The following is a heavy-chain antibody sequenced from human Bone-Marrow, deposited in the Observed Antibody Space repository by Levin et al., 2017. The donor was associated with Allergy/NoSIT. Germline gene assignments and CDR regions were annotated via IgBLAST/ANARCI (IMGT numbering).Heavy chain of an antibody. CDR2: IKSKIDGGTT. CDR1: GFTFSSAW. J-gene: IGHJ4*02. Sequence: GESLKISCAGSGFTFSSAWMSWVRQAPGKGLEWIGRIKSKIDGGTTDYAEPVKGRFTISRDDSENTLYLQMNSLKSEDSAVYYCTTILVYYYDSSGYPDSWGQGTLVTVSS. CDR3: TTILVYYYDSSGYPDS. D-gene: IGHD3-22*01. V-gene: IGHV3-15*01.